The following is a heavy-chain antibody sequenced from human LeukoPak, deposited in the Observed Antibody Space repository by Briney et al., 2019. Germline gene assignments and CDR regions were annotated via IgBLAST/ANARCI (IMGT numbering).Heavy chain of an antibody. V-gene: IGHV1-18*01. CDR3: ARGGVLLWFGELSYYFDY. D-gene: IGHD3-10*01. CDR2: ISAYNGNT. CDR1: GYTFTSYG. Sequence: ASVKVSCKASGYTFTSYGISWVRQAPGQGLEWMGWISAYNGNTNYAQKLQGRVTMTTDTSTSTAYMELRSLRSDDTAVYYCARGGVLLWFGELSYYFDYWGQGTLVTVSS. J-gene: IGHJ4*02.